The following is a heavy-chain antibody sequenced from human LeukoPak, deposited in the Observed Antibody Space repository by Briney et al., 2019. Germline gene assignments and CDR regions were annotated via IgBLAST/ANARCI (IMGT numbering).Heavy chain of an antibody. V-gene: IGHV4-59*01. CDR3: AREDGDYGGSFDY. Sequence: SETLSLTCTVSGGSISSYYWSWIRQPPGKGLEWIGYIYYSGSTNYNPSLKSRVTISVDTSKNQFSLKLSSVTAADTAVCYCAREDGDYGGSFDYWGQGTLVTVSS. CDR1: GGSISSYY. CDR2: IYYSGST. J-gene: IGHJ4*02. D-gene: IGHD4-17*01.